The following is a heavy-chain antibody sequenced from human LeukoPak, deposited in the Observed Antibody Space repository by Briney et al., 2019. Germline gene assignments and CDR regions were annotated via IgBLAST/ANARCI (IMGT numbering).Heavy chain of an antibody. Sequence: SETLSLTCAVYGGSFSGYYWSWIRQPPGKGLEWIGEINHSGSTNYNPSLKSRVTISVDTSKNQFPLKLSSVTAADTAVYYCARAFGYSYGLRYYYYMDVWGKGTTVTVSS. CDR1: GGSFSGYY. D-gene: IGHD5-18*01. CDR2: INHSGST. J-gene: IGHJ6*03. CDR3: ARAFGYSYGLRYYYYMDV. V-gene: IGHV4-34*01.